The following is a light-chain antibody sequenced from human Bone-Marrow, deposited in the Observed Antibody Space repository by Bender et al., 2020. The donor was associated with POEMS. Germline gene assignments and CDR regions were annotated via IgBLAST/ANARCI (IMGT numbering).Light chain of an antibody. V-gene: IGLV1-44*01. CDR3: SSWDDSLSGWV. J-gene: IGLJ3*02. Sequence: QSVLTQPPSASGTPGQSVIISCSGSSSNIGTSGVNWYQHLPGTAPRLVVYSNYQRPSGVPARFSGSKSGTSASLAISDIQSEDEGDYYCSSWDDSLSGWVFGGGTKLTVL. CDR1: SSNIGTSG. CDR2: SNY.